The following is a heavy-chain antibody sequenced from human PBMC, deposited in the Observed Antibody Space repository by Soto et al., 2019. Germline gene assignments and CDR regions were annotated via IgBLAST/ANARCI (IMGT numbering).Heavy chain of an antibody. D-gene: IGHD2-15*01. CDR1: GGSISSSSYY. Sequence: SETLSLTCTVSGGSISSSSYYWGWIRQPPGKGLEWIGSIYYSGSTYYNPSLKSRVTISVDTSKNQFSLKLSSVTAADTAVYYCARHPIVVMVVAATGAERAFDIWGQGTMVTVSS. CDR3: ARHPIVVMVVAATGAERAFDI. CDR2: IYYSGST. J-gene: IGHJ3*02. V-gene: IGHV4-39*01.